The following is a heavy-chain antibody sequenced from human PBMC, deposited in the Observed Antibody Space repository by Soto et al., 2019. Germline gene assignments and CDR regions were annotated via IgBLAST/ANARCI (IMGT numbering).Heavy chain of an antibody. D-gene: IGHD1-26*01. CDR3: ATSPRKYSGSYPI. J-gene: IGHJ4*02. V-gene: IGHV3-30*03. CDR1: GFTFSSYG. CDR2: ISYDGSNK. Sequence: QVQLVESGGGVVQPGRSLRLSCAASGFTFSSYGMHWVRQAPGKGLEWVAVISYDGSNKYYADSVKGRFTISRDNSKNTLYLQMNSLRAEDTAVYYCATSPRKYSGSYPIWGKGTLVTVAS.